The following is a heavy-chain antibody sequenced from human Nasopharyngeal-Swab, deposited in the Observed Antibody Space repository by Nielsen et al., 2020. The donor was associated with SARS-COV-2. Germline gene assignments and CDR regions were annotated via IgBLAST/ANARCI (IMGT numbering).Heavy chain of an antibody. D-gene: IGHD2-2*01. J-gene: IGHJ6*03. V-gene: IGHV4-34*01. Sequence: SETLSLACAVDGGSFSGYYWSWIRQPPGKWLEWIGEINHSGSTNYNPSLKSRVTISVDTSKNQFSLKLSSVTAADTAVYYCARERQLPQYYYYYYYMDVWGKGTTVTVSS. CDR3: ARERQLPQYYYYYYYMDV. CDR1: GGSFSGYY. CDR2: INHSGST.